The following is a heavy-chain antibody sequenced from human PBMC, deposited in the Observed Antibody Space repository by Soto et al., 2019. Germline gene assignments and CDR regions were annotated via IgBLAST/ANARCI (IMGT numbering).Heavy chain of an antibody. CDR2: VSSIGDST. CDR3: ARGLYINNWPRILGA. J-gene: IGHJ5*02. V-gene: IGHV3-23*01. CDR1: GFTFGSYA. D-gene: IGHD1-1*01. Sequence: EVQLLESGGGLVQPGGSLRLSCAASGFTFGSYAMSWVRQAPGKGLEWVSSVSSIGDSTYYADSVKGRFTISRDNSKNTLSLQLNSLRAEDTAGYYGARGLYINNWPRILGAWWQGTLVTVTS.